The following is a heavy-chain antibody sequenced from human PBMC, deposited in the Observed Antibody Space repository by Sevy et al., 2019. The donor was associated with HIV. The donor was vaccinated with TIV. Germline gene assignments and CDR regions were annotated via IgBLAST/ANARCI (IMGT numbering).Heavy chain of an antibody. CDR3: ARDNPHYYGSGSYYRWFDP. Sequence: SETLSLTCTVSGGSVSSGSYYWSWIRQPPGKGLEWIGYIYYSGSTNYNPSLKSPVTISVDTSKNQFSLKLSSVTAAETAVYYCARDNPHYYGSGSYYRWFDPWGQGTLVTVSS. J-gene: IGHJ5*02. V-gene: IGHV4-61*01. CDR1: GGSVSSGSYY. D-gene: IGHD3-10*01. CDR2: IYYSGST.